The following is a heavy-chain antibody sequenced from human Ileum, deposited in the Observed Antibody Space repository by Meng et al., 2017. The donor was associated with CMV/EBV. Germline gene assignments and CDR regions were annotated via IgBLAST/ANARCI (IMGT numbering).Heavy chain of an antibody. D-gene: IGHD1-26*01. CDR1: GFPPRSGGEG. J-gene: IGHJ4*02. CDR3: AHFVGGYYPSRPDY. CDR2: IYRGDDK. V-gene: IGHV2-5*02. Sequence: QITLIASGPTVVKPPHAPKLTFRFSGFPPRSGGEGWGWLRQPPGKALEWLALIYRGDDKRYSPSLNSRLTIAKDTSKNEVVLTLTNMGPIDTGTYYCAHFVGGYYPSRPDYWGQGTLVTVSS.